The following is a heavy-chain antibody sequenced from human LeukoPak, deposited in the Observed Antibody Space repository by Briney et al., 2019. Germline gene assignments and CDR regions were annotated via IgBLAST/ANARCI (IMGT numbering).Heavy chain of an antibody. D-gene: IGHD6-19*01. V-gene: IGHV4-4*07. CDR2: VYSSGST. Sequence: SETLSLTCTVSGGSISSYYWSWIRQPAGKGLEWIGRVYSSGSTNYNPSLKSRVTLSVDTSKNQFSLKLASVTAADTAVYYCARKGISAVAGAFDIWGQGIMVTVSS. J-gene: IGHJ3*02. CDR3: ARKGISAVAGAFDI. CDR1: GGSISSYY.